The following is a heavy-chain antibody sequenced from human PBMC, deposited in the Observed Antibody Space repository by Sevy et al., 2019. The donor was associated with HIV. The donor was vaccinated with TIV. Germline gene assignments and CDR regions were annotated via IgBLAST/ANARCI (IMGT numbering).Heavy chain of an antibody. D-gene: IGHD2-8*01. CDR2: LSFGCGEI. Sequence: GESLKISCAASGFTFSKYSMSWVRQPPGKGLEWVSSLSFGCGEINYADSVKGRFTISRDNSKSSVYLQMNNLRPEDTAVYYCAREGCTKPHDYWVQGTLVTVSS. CDR3: AREGCTKPHDY. J-gene: IGHJ4*02. CDR1: GFTFSKYS. V-gene: IGHV3-23*01.